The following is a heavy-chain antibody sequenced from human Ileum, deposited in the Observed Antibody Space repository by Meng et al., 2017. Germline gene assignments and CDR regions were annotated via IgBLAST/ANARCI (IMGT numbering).Heavy chain of an antibody. V-gene: IGHV4-59*01. Sequence: SETLSLTCTVSGGSISSYYWSWIRQPPGKGLEWIGYIYYSGSTNYNPSLKSRVTISVDTSKNQFSLKLSSVTAADTAVYYCARAWGQWLVYFDYWGQGKRVTGYS. CDR3: ARAWGQWLVYFDY. CDR1: GGSISSYY. CDR2: IYYSGST. D-gene: IGHD6-19*01. J-gene: IGHJ4*02.